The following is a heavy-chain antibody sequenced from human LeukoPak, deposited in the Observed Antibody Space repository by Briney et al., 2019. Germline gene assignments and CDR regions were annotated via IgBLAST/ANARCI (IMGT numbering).Heavy chain of an antibody. CDR1: GFDFHNYV. Sequence: GGSLRLSCAASGFDFHNYVIHWVRQAPGKGLEWVAVISYDVNIKYHADSVKGRFTISRDNSKNTLYLQMNSLRVEDTAVYYCLVWKHVFDRWGQGTLVTVSS. CDR2: ISYDVNIK. CDR3: LVWKHVFDR. V-gene: IGHV3-30-3*01. D-gene: IGHD5/OR15-5a*01. J-gene: IGHJ5*02.